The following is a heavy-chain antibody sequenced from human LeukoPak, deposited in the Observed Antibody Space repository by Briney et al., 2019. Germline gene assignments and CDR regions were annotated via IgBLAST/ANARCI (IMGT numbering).Heavy chain of an antibody. J-gene: IGHJ4*02. D-gene: IGHD6-19*01. CDR2: ISYDGIYK. CDR3: AKEDAAGWYGVDY. V-gene: IGHV3-30*18. Sequence: GSLRLSCAASGFTFTTYGMHWVRQAPGKGLQWVAFISYDGIYKYYADSVKGRFTISRDNSKNTVSLQMNSLRPEDTAVYYCAKEDAAGWYGVDYWGQGTLVTVSS. CDR1: GFTFTTYG.